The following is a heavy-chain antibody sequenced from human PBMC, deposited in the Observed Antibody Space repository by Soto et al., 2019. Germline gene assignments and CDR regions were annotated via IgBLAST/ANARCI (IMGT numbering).Heavy chain of an antibody. D-gene: IGHD6-19*01. CDR1: GGSISSGGYS. V-gene: IGHV4-30-2*01. CDR3: VKGLNIDYNSGWLYFDY. CDR2: IYHSGST. J-gene: IGHJ4*02. Sequence: SETLSLTCAVSGGSISSGGYSWSWIRQPPGKGLEWIGYIYHSGSTYYNPSLKSRVTISVDRSKNQFSLKLSSVTAADTALYYCVKGLNIDYNSGWLYFDYWGQGTVVTVSS.